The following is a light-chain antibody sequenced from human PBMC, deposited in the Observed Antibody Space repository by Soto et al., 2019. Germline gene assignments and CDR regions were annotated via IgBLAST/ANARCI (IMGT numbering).Light chain of an antibody. V-gene: IGLV1-40*01. CDR1: SSNIGAGYD. CDR2: GNS. CDR3: SSFKGTNSVV. J-gene: IGLJ1*01. Sequence: QSVLTQPPSVSGAPGQRVTISCTGSSSNIGAGYDVHWYQQLPGTAPKLLIYGNSNRPSGVPDRFSGSKSGNTASLTVSGLQADDEANYYCSSFKGTNSVVFGTGTKLTVL.